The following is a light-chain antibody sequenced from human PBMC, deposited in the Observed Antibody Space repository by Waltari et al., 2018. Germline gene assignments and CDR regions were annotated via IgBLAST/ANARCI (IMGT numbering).Light chain of an antibody. CDR3: QQYNSYSMYT. CDR2: GAS. J-gene: IGKJ2*01. V-gene: IGKV1D-16*01. CDR1: QDLDNW. Sequence: IQVTQSPSSLSASVGDRVTITCRASQDLDNWLAWYQQKPGKAPNLLIYGASVLESGVPSRFSGSGSGTDFTLTISSLQPDDFATYYCQQYNSYSMYTFGQGTKLEIK.